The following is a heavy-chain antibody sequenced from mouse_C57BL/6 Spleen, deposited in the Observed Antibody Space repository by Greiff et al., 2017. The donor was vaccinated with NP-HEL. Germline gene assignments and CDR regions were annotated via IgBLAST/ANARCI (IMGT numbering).Heavy chain of an antibody. J-gene: IGHJ2*01. CDR1: GYTFTSYT. CDR2: INPSSGYT. Sequence: QVQLKQSGAELARPGASVKMSCKASGYTFTSYTMHWVKQRPGQGLEWIGYINPSSGYTKYNQKFKDKATLTADKSSSTAYMQLSSLTSEDSAVYYCARPTVYYDYDYFDYWGQGTTLTVSS. CDR3: ARPTVYYDYDYFDY. D-gene: IGHD2-4*01. V-gene: IGHV1-4*01.